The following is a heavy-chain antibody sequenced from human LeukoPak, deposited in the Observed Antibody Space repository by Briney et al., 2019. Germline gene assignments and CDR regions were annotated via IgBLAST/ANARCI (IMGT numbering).Heavy chain of an antibody. V-gene: IGHV3-21*01. J-gene: IGHJ5*02. D-gene: IGHD6-19*01. CDR3: ARRIAVAGTVWFDP. CDR1: GFTFNSYA. CDR2: ISSSSIYI. Sequence: GESLRLSCAASGFTFNSYAFNWVRQAPGKGLEWVSSISSSSIYIYYADSVKGRFTISRDNAKNSLYLQMNSLRAEDTAVYYCARRIAVAGTVWFDPWGQGTLVTVSS.